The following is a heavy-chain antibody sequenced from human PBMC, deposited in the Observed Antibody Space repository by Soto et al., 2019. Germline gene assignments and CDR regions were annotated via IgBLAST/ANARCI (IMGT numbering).Heavy chain of an antibody. CDR1: GFTFYNYA. D-gene: IGHD2-8*01. J-gene: IGHJ3*01. V-gene: IGHV3-23*01. CDR2: ISGGGDGT. Sequence: EVQLLESGGGLVRPGGSLRLSCAASGFTFYNYAMNWVRQAPGKGLEWVSTISGGGDGTYYADSVKGRFTISRDNSRNTVYLQMNSLRAEDTAVYYCAKNGLGCLATDCTTGDCHYAFDVWGQGTLVTVSS. CDR3: AKNGLGCLATDCTTGDCHYAFDV.